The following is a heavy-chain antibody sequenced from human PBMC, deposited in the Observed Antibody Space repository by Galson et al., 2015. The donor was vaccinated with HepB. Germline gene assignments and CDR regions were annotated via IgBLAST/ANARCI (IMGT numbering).Heavy chain of an antibody. CDR2: ISGSGEST. V-gene: IGHV3-23*01. J-gene: IGHJ4*02. Sequence: SLRLSCATSGFTFHDYTLSWVRQAPGKGLEWVSTISGSGESTYYTDYVKSQFTISRDNFKSTLYLQMVSLRVEDTAFYYCAKEHYADYYFESWGRGNLVTVSS. D-gene: IGHD2-2*01. CDR3: AKEHYADYYFES. CDR1: GFTFHDYT.